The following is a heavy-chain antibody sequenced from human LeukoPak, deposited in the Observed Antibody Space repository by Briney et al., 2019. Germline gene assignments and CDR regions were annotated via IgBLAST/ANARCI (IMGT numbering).Heavy chain of an antibody. D-gene: IGHD3-3*01. CDR3: ARGGAAFAESVY. CDR2: IDGDGSTE. V-gene: IGHV3-7*01. Sequence: GGSLRLSCVASGFTLSSYWMSWVRQAPGKGLEWVANIDGDGSTEAYVDSLKGRFTISRDNAKNSLYLQMNNLRVEDTAVYYCARGGAAFAESVYWGQGTLVTASS. J-gene: IGHJ4*02. CDR1: GFTLSSYW.